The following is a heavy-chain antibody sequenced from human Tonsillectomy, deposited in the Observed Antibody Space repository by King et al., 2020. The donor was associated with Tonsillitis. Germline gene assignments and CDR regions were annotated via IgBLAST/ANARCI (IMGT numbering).Heavy chain of an antibody. Sequence: IKVKEAGPTLVKPTQTLTLTCTFSGFSLSTSGVGVGWIRQPPGKALEWLALIYWDDDSRYSPSLKSRLTITKDTSKNQVVLTMTNMDPVDTATYYCAHSRDDYSYGYWGAFDIWGQGTMVTVSS. D-gene: IGHD5-18*01. CDR1: GFSLSTSGVG. J-gene: IGHJ3*02. CDR3: AHSRDDYSYGYWGAFDI. CDR2: IYWDDDS. V-gene: IGHV2-5*02.